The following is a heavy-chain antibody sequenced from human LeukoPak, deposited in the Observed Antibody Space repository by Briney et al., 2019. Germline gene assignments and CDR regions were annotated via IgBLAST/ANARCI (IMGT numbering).Heavy chain of an antibody. V-gene: IGHV3-13*01. CDR2: MGTGGDT. CDR1: GFIFSISD. D-gene: IGHD3-22*01. J-gene: IGHJ6*02. CDR3: VREISGGYGGHYYYGLEA. Sequence: PGGSLRLSCEASGFIFSISDMHWVRQITGKGLEWVSAMGTGGDTYYSDSVKGRFIISRDNAKNSLYLQMSSLGAGDAAVYYCVREISGGYGGHYYYGLEAWGQGTTVTVSS.